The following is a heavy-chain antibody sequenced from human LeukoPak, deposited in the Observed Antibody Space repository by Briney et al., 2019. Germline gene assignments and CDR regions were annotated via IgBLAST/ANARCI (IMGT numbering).Heavy chain of an antibody. CDR2: ISGSGGST. Sequence: RSLRLSRAASGFTFSSYSMSWGRHAPGRGLEWVSAISGSGGSTYYADSVKGRFTISRDDSRNTLYLQMSSLSVGDTAVYYCANQVGMVYALVLGDWGQGTLVTVSS. J-gene: IGHJ4*02. CDR1: GFTFSSYS. CDR3: ANQVGMVYALVLGD. D-gene: IGHD2-8*01. V-gene: IGHV3-23*01.